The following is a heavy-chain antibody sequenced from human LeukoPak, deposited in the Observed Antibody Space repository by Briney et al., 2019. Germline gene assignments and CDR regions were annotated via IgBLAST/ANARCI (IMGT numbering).Heavy chain of an antibody. CDR1: GGSISSYY. CDR3: ARVGPYSSSSHWFDP. CDR2: IYTSGST. D-gene: IGHD6-6*01. J-gene: IGHJ5*02. Sequence: PSETLSLTCTVSGGSISSYYWSWIRQPAGKGLEWIGRIYTSGSTNYNPSLKSRVTMSVDTSKNQFSLKLSSVTAADTAVYYCARVGPYSSSSHWFDPWGQGTLVTVSS. V-gene: IGHV4-4*07.